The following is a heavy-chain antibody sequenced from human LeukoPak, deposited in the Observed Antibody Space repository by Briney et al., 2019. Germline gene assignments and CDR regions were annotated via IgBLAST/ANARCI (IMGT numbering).Heavy chain of an antibody. J-gene: IGHJ5*02. D-gene: IGHD4-17*01. CDR3: ARLSSHYGDYKVDP. Sequence: ASVKVSCKASGYTFTNSYIHWVRQAPGQVLEWMGLINPDGGNTNYAQNFQGRVTMTTDTSASTAYMELSSLRSEDTAVYYCARLSSHYGDYKVDPWGQGTLVTVSS. CDR1: GYTFTNSY. CDR2: INPDGGNT. V-gene: IGHV1-46*01.